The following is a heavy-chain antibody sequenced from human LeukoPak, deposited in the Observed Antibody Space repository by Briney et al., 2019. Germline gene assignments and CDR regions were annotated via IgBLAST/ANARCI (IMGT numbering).Heavy chain of an antibody. D-gene: IGHD6-13*01. Sequence: SETLSLTCTVSGGSISSYYWSWIRQPPGKGLEWIGYIYYSGSTNYNPSLKSRVTISVDTSKNQFSLKLSSVTAADTAVYYCARDYRSSSWLYFDYWGQGTLVTVSS. CDR2: IYYSGST. V-gene: IGHV4-59*01. CDR1: GGSISSYY. CDR3: ARDYRSSSWLYFDY. J-gene: IGHJ4*02.